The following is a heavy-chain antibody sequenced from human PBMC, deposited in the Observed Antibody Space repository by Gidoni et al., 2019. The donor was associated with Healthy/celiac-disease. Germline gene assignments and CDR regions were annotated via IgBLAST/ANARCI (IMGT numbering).Heavy chain of an antibody. D-gene: IGHD2-2*01. J-gene: IGHJ5*02. Sequence: EVQLLESGGGLVQPGGSLRLSCAASGFTFSSYAMSWVRQGPGKGLEWVSAISGSGGSTYYADSVKGRFTISRDNSKNTLYLQMNSLRAEDTAVYYCAKDRVIVVVPAAPNWFDPWGQGTLVTVSS. CDR2: ISGSGGST. V-gene: IGHV3-23*01. CDR1: GFTFSSYA. CDR3: AKDRVIVVVPAAPNWFDP.